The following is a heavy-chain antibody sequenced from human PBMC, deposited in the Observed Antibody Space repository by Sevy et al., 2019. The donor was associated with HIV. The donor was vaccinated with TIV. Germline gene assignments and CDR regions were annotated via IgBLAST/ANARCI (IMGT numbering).Heavy chain of an antibody. J-gene: IGHJ4*02. D-gene: IGHD4-17*01. CDR3: TSDYGDYDVY. CDR1: GFTVSSNY. V-gene: IGHV3-53*01. Sequence: GGSLRLSCAASGFTVSSNYMSWVRQAPGKGLEWVSVIYSGGSTYYADSVKGRFTIYRDNSKNTLYLQMNSLRAEDTAVYYCTSDYGDYDVYWGQGTLVTVSS. CDR2: IYSGGST.